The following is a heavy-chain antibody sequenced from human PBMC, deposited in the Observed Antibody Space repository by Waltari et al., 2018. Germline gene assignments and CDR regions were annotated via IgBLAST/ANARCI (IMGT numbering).Heavy chain of an antibody. CDR2: IYSSGTT. CDR1: GGPLNHYY. J-gene: IGHJ4*02. D-gene: IGHD6-13*01. Sequence: QVQLQESGPGLVKPSETLSLTCTVSGGPLNHYYWHWIRQPPGKGLEWIGFIYSSGTTNYTPSLKSRVTISIDTSKNQFSLNLSSVTAADTAVYYCARVSAAGGTRLFDYWGQGTLVTVSS. V-gene: IGHV4-59*01. CDR3: ARVSAAGGTRLFDY.